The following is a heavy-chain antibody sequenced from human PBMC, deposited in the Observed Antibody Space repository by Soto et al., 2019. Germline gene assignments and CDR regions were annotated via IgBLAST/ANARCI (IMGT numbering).Heavy chain of an antibody. CDR2: ISGSGGST. D-gene: IGHD2-15*01. CDR3: AKDGSGLPHCSGGSCYSFDY. CDR1: GFTLSSYA. J-gene: IGHJ4*02. V-gene: IGHV3-23*01. Sequence: GGSLGLACAASGFTLSSYAMSGFRQAPGKGLEWVSAISGSGGSTYYADSVKGRFTISRDNSKNTLYLQMNSLRAEDTAVYYCAKDGSGLPHCSGGSCYSFDYWGQGTLVTVSS.